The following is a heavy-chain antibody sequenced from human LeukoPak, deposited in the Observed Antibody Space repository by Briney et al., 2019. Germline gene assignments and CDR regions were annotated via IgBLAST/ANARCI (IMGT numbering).Heavy chain of an antibody. J-gene: IGHJ6*03. D-gene: IGHD3-9*01. CDR1: GYTFTNNW. CDR2: ISPTGGST. CDR3: ARDLPRYDILTGPLYYMDV. V-gene: IGHV1-46*01. Sequence: ASVKVSCKAFGYTFTNNWMHWVRQAPGQGPEWMGLISPTGGSTAYAQKFQGRVTPTRDMSTSTDYLELSRLRSDDTAVYYCARDLPRYDILTGPLYYMDVWGKGTTVTISS.